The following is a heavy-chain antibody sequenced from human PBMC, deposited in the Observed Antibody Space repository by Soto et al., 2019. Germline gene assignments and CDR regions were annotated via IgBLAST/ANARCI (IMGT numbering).Heavy chain of an antibody. CDR1: EGTFNSYA. CDR2: IIPYYNTL. J-gene: IGHJ4*02. Sequence: SVKVSCKASEGTFNSYAIAWVRQAPGQGLEWMGGIIPYYNTLNYAQKFQDRVTITADDSTDTVYMELSSLRSDDTAVYFCASGASRWYPYFFDSWAQGTLVTVSS. CDR3: ASGASRWYPYFFDS. V-gene: IGHV1-69*13. D-gene: IGHD6-13*01.